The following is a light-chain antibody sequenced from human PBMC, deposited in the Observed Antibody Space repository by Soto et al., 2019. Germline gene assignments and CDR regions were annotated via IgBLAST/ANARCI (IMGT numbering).Light chain of an antibody. CDR1: QSVSSS. J-gene: IGKJ5*01. CDR3: QQYGSSPAT. CDR2: SAS. Sequence: ELVMTQSPATLSMSPGERATLSCRASQSVSSSLAWYQQNPGQAPRLLIYSASTRATGIPDRFSGSGSGTDFTLTVTRLEPEDLAVYYCQQYGSSPATFGQGTRLEIK. V-gene: IGKV3-20*01.